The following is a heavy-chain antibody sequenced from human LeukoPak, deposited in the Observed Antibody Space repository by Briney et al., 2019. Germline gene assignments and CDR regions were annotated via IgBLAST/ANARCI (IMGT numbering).Heavy chain of an antibody. D-gene: IGHD3-22*01. CDR3: ARDPLIVVVRYFDY. CDR1: GFTFSSYS. J-gene: IGHJ4*02. CDR2: VSSSSSTI. V-gene: IGHV3-48*01. Sequence: PGGSLRLSCAASGFTFSSYSMNWVRQAPGKGLEWVSYVSSSSSTIYYADSVKGRFTISRDNAKNSLYLQMNSLRAEDTAVYYCARDPLIVVVRYFDYWGQGTLVTVSS.